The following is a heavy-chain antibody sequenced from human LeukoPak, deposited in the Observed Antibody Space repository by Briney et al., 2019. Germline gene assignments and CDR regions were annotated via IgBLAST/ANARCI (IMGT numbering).Heavy chain of an antibody. J-gene: IGHJ2*01. CDR2: IIGSGSST. CDR3: AKDKISGEGKWCFDL. D-gene: IGHD7-27*01. CDR1: GFTFSSFA. Sequence: GGSLSLPCAASGFTFSSFAMSWVRQAPGKGLEWVSGIIGSGSSTYYADSVRGRFSISRDNSKNTVSLQMNTLRTEDTAVYYCAKDKISGEGKWCFDLWGRGTLVTVSS. V-gene: IGHV3-23*01.